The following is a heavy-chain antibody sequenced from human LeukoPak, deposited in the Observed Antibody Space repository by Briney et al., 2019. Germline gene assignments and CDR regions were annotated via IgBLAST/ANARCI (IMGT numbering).Heavy chain of an antibody. Sequence: PSETLSLTCAVYGGSFSGYYWSWIRQSPGKGLECIGYIHYTGSTNYNPSLKSRVTISVEASKNQFSLKLKSVTAADTAVYYCARGGYYGSGNDFRFDPWGQGTLVTVSS. D-gene: IGHD3-10*01. CDR1: GGSFSGYY. V-gene: IGHV4-59*01. CDR3: ARGGYYGSGNDFRFDP. CDR2: IHYTGST. J-gene: IGHJ5*02.